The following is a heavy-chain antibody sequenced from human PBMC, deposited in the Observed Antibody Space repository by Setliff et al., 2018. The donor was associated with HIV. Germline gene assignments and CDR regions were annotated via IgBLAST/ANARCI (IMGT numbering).Heavy chain of an antibody. V-gene: IGHV5-51*01. Sequence: PGESLKISCKGSGYSFTNYWIGWVRQMPGKGLEWMGIIYPGDSDTRYSPSLQGQVTISADKSISTAYLQWSSLKASDTAMYYCARHGYCSGTSCSEYYYYYGMDVWGQGTTVTVSS. CDR3: ARHGYCSGTSCSEYYYYYGMDV. CDR2: IYPGDSDT. D-gene: IGHD2-2*03. J-gene: IGHJ6*02. CDR1: GYSFTNYW.